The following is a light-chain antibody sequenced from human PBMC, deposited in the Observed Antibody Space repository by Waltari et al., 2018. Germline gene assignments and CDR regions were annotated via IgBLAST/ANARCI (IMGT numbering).Light chain of an antibody. CDR3: CSHAGSSVV. CDR2: EVG. CDR1: TSDVVAYNY. V-gene: IGLV2-11*01. Sequence: QSALTQPRSVSGSPGQSVTISCTGTTSDVVAYNYASWYQQHPGKAPKLLIYEVGKRPSGVPDRFSGSKSGNTASLTISGLQAEDEADYYCCSHAGSSVVFGGGTKLTVL. J-gene: IGLJ2*01.